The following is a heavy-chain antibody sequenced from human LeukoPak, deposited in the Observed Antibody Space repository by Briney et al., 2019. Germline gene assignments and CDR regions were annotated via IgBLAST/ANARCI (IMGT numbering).Heavy chain of an antibody. V-gene: IGHV4-4*02. D-gene: IGHD3-10*01. CDR2: IYHSGST. J-gene: IGHJ5*02. CDR1: GGSISSSNW. CDR3: ARGGEYYYGSGSSVNWFDP. Sequence: SETLSPTCAVSGGSISSSNWWSWVRQPPGKGLEWIGEIYHSGSTNYNPSLKSRVTMSVDKSKNQFSLKLSSVTAADTAVYYCARGGEYYYGSGSSVNWFDPWGQGTLVTVSS.